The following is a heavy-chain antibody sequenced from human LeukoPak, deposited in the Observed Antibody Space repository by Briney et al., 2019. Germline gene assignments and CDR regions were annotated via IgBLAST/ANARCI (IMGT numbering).Heavy chain of an antibody. J-gene: IGHJ6*03. CDR3: ARAQHPRYCSGGSCYIPYYYYYYMDV. V-gene: IGHV1-2*02. Sequence: ASVKVSCKASGYTFTGYYMHWVRQAPGQGLEWMGWINPNSGGTNYAQKFQGRVTMTRDTSISTAYMELSRLRSDDTAVYYCARAQHPRYCSGGSCYIPYYYYYYMDVWGKGTTVTVSS. CDR1: GYTFTGYY. D-gene: IGHD2-15*01. CDR2: INPNSGGT.